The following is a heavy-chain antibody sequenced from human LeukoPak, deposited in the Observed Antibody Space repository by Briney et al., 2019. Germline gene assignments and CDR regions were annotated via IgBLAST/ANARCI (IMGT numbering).Heavy chain of an antibody. CDR1: GFTFSSYA. CDR3: AKDRAYCGGDCYPGSDFDY. CDR2: ISGSGGST. V-gene: IGHV3-23*01. J-gene: IGHJ4*02. Sequence: GGSLRLSCAASGFTFSSYAMSWVRQAPGKGLEWVSAISGSGGSTYYADSVKGRFTISRDNSKNTLYLQMNSLRAEDTAVYYCAKDRAYCGGDCYPGSDFDYWGQGTLVTVS. D-gene: IGHD2-21*02.